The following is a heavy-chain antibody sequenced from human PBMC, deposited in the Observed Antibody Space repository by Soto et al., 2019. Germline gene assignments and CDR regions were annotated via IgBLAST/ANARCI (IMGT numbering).Heavy chain of an antibody. CDR3: AREVSMVRGVTGYYYMDV. D-gene: IGHD3-10*01. CDR1: GFTFSSYW. CDR2: IKQDGSEK. J-gene: IGHJ6*03. Sequence: EVQLVESGGGLVQPGGSLRLSCAASGFTFSSYWMSWVRQARGKGLEWVAKIKQDGSEKYYVDSVKGRFTISRDNAKNSLYLQMNRLRAEDTAVYYCAREVSMVRGVTGYYYMDVWGKGTTVTVSS. V-gene: IGHV3-7*01.